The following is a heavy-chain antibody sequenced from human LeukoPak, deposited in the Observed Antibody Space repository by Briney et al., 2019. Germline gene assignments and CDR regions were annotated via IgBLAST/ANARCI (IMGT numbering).Heavy chain of an antibody. D-gene: IGHD5-24*01. Sequence: TSDTLSLTCTVSGGSISSSSYYWGWIRQPPGKGLEWIGSIYYSGSTYYNPSLKSRVTISVDTSKNQFSLKLSSVTAADTAVYYCARGRDGYGDWGQGTLVTVSS. V-gene: IGHV4-39*01. CDR3: ARGRDGYGD. CDR2: IYYSGST. CDR1: GGSISSSSYY. J-gene: IGHJ4*02.